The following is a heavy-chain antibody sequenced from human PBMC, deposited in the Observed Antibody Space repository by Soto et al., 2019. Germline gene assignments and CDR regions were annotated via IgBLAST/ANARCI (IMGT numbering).Heavy chain of an antibody. CDR1: GFTLSMSA. Sequence: GGSLRLSCASSGFTLSMSAVNWVRQAPGKGLEWVSYISDSGDRTYYADSVKGRFTISRDRSKNTVYLQMDSLRAEDTAVYYCAKDRGITLKAGDAFDVWGQGTKVT. J-gene: IGHJ3*01. CDR2: ISDSGDRT. V-gene: IGHV3-23*01. CDR3: AKDRGITLKAGDAFDV. D-gene: IGHD6-25*01.